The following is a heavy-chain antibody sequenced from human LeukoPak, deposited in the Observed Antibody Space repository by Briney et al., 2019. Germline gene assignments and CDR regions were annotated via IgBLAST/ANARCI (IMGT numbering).Heavy chain of an antibody. D-gene: IGHD3-10*01. CDR3: AREEGPSGITMVRGVMLY. Sequence: ASVKVSCKASGYTFTDYYMHWVRQAPGQGLEWMGLISAYNCNTNYAQKLQGRVTMTTDTSTSTAYMELRSLRSDDTAVYYCAREEGPSGITMVRGVMLYWGQGTLVTVSS. J-gene: IGHJ4*02. CDR1: GYTFTDYY. CDR2: ISAYNCNT. V-gene: IGHV1-18*04.